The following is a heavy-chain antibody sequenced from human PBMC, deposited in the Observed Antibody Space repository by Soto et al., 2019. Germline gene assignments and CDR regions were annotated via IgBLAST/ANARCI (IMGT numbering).Heavy chain of an antibody. CDR1: GFTFSSYA. Sequence: GGSLRLSCAASGFTFSSYAMSWVRQAPGKGLEWVSAISGSGGSTYYADSVKGRFTISRDNSKNTLYLQMGSLRAEDMAVYYCARDLSALYCSGGSCFGDAFDIWGQGTMVTVSS. CDR3: ARDLSALYCSGGSCFGDAFDI. V-gene: IGHV3-23*01. D-gene: IGHD2-15*01. CDR2: ISGSGGST. J-gene: IGHJ3*02.